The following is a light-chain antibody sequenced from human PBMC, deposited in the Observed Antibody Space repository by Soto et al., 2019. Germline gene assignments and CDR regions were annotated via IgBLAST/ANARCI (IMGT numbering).Light chain of an antibody. V-gene: IGKV3-20*01. CDR1: QSVSNKY. J-gene: IGKJ2*01. CDR3: QQYGSSPPYT. CDR2: GSS. Sequence: EVVLTQSPGTLSLSPGERATLSCRPSQSVSNKYLAWYQQKPGQAPRLLIFGSSDRATGIPDRFSGSGSGTDFTLTISRLEPEDFAVYYCQQYGSSPPYTFGQGTKLEIK.